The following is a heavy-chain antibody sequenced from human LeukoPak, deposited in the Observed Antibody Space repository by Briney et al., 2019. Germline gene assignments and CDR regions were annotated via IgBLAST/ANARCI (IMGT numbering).Heavy chain of an antibody. V-gene: IGHV4-38-2*02. J-gene: IGHJ4*02. Sequence: PSETLSLTCAVSGYSISSGYYWDWIRQPPGKGLEWIGTVYHSGTTFYNSSLKSRITISVDTSKYQFSLKLSSVTAADTAVYFCARDERFGVLNFWGQGTLVTVSS. CDR3: ARDERFGVLNF. CDR1: GYSISSGYY. CDR2: VYHSGTT. D-gene: IGHD3-16*01.